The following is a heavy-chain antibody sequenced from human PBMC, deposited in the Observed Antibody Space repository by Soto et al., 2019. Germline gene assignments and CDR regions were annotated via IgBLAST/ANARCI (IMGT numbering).Heavy chain of an antibody. Sequence: PGGSLRLSCAASGFTFSSYGMHWVRQAPGKGLEWVAVIWYDGSNKYYADSVKGRFTISRDNSKNTLYLQMNSQRAEDTAVYYGARDFGRDYYFDYWGQGTLVTVSS. CDR2: IWYDGSNK. CDR3: ARDFGRDYYFDY. D-gene: IGHD3-16*01. J-gene: IGHJ4*02. V-gene: IGHV3-33*01. CDR1: GFTFSSYG.